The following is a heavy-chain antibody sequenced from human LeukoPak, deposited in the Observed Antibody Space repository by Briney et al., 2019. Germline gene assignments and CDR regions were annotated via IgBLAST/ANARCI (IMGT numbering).Heavy chain of an antibody. CDR3: ARDLEGIVATSGLYYYYMDV. J-gene: IGHJ6*03. Sequence: ASVKVSCKASGYTFTRHFMHWVRQAPGQGLEWMGIINPSGGSTTYAQKSQGRVTMTRDMSTSTVYMELSSLRSEDTAVYYCARDLEGIVATSGLYYYYMDVWGKGTTVTVSS. CDR2: INPSGGST. D-gene: IGHD5-12*01. V-gene: IGHV1-46*01. CDR1: GYTFTRHF.